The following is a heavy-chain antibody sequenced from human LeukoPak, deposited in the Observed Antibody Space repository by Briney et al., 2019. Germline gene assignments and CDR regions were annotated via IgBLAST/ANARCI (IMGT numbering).Heavy chain of an antibody. CDR1: GYTFISYG. CDR2: ISAHNGNT. V-gene: IGHV1-18*01. D-gene: IGHD1-1*01. J-gene: IGHJ3*02. CDR3: ARDLGVAGTTFDAFDI. Sequence: RASVKVSCKASGYTFISYGINWVRQAPGQGLEWMGWISAHNGNTNYAQELQGRVTMTTDTSTSTAYMELRSLRSDDTAVYYCARDLGVAGTTFDAFDIWGQGTMVTVSS.